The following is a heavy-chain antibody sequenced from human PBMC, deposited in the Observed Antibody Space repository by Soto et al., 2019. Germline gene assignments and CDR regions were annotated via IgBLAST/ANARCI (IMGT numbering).Heavy chain of an antibody. Sequence: QVQLQESGSGPVKPSQTLSLTCTVSGGSISSGGYYWSWIRQHPGKGLEWIGYIYYSGSTYYNPSLKSRVTXSXDXXKNQFSLKLSSVTAADTAVYYCARDPSGSGSYFDYWGQGTLVTVSS. J-gene: IGHJ4*02. CDR3: ARDPSGSGSYFDY. CDR2: IYYSGST. V-gene: IGHV4-31*03. CDR1: GGSISSGGYY. D-gene: IGHD3-10*01.